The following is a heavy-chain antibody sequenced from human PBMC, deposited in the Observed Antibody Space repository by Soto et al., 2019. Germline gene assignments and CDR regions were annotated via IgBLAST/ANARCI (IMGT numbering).Heavy chain of an antibody. CDR1: VYSFTSYW. Sequence: EVQLVQSGAEVKKPGESLKISGKGSVYSFTSYWIGLVRQMPGKGLEWMGIIYPGDSDTRYSPSFQGLVTLSADKSISTAYLQWSSLKATDTAMYYCEIRHAGSPDRWFDPWGQGTLVTVSS. V-gene: IGHV5-51*03. CDR3: EIRHAGSPDRWFDP. J-gene: IGHJ5*02. D-gene: IGHD3-10*01. CDR2: IYPGDSDT.